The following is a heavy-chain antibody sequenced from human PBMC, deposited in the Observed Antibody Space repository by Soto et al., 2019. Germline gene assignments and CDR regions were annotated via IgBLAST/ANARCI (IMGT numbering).Heavy chain of an antibody. V-gene: IGHV1-18*01. CDR3: ASDLFGIDY. D-gene: IGHD3-16*01. CDR2: INPYNGNT. CDR1: GYTFTSYG. Sequence: QVQLVQSGAEVKKPGASVKVSCKASGYTFTSYGISWVRQAPGQGLEWMGWINPYNGNTNYAQELQGRVTMTTDTSTNTAYMEPRRLRSDDTGVNYCASDLFGIDYWGQGTLVTVSS. J-gene: IGHJ4*02.